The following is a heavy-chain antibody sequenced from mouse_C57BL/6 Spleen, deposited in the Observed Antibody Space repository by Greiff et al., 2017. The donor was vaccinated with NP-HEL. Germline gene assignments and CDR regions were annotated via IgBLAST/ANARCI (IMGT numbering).Heavy chain of an antibody. CDR2: IRNKANGYTT. J-gene: IGHJ2*01. V-gene: IGHV7-3*01. CDR3: ARSLYYYGSSYYFDY. D-gene: IGHD1-1*01. Sequence: EVQGVESGGGLVQPGGSLSLSCAASGFTFTDYYMSWVRQPPGKALEWLGFIRNKANGYTTEYSASVKGRFTISRDNSQSILYLQMNALRAEDSATYYCARSLYYYGSSYYFDYWGQGTTLTVSS. CDR1: GFTFTDYY.